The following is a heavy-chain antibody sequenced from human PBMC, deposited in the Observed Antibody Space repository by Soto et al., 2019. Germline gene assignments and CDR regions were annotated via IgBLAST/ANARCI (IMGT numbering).Heavy chain of an antibody. D-gene: IGHD6-13*01. CDR3: ARKGAAASYAHYYMDV. Sequence: SETLSLTCTVSGGSISPYYWSWIRQPPGKGLELIGYVYYSGNTNYNPSLESRVTILVDTSRNRFSLNLTSATAADTAVYYCARKGAAASYAHYYMDVWGRGTAVTVS. J-gene: IGHJ6*03. V-gene: IGHV4-59*01. CDR2: VYYSGNT. CDR1: GGSISPYY.